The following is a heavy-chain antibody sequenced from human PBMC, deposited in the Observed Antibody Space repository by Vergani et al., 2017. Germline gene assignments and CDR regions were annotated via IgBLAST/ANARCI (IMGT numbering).Heavy chain of an antibody. Sequence: QLQLQESGPGLVKPSETLSLTCTVSGGSISSSSYYWGWIRQPPGKGLEWIGSIYYSGSTYYNPSLKSRVTISVDTSKNQFSLKLSSVTAAATAVYYCARGAYFRWELLAWGQGTLVTVSS. V-gene: IGHV4-39*07. D-gene: IGHD1-26*01. CDR1: GGSISSSSYY. J-gene: IGHJ5*02. CDR3: ARGAYFRWELLA. CDR2: IYYSGST.